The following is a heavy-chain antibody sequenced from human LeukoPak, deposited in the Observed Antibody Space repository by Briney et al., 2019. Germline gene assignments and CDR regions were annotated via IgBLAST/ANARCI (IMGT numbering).Heavy chain of an antibody. J-gene: IGHJ4*02. CDR3: ARPMNGVLTN. CDR2: IYAGDSDT. Sequence: GESLKISCKGSGYSFTSYWIGWVRQMPGKGLEWMGIIYAGDSDTRYTPSFQGQVTFSADKSISTAYLQWSSLKASDTAIYHCARPMNGVLTNWGQGTLVTVSS. CDR1: GYSFTSYW. V-gene: IGHV5-51*01. D-gene: IGHD3-22*01.